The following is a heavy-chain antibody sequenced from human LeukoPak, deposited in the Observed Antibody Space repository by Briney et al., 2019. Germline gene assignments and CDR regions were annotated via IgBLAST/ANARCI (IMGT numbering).Heavy chain of an antibody. CDR3: ARLRPEHYYDSSGYDYYYGMDV. J-gene: IGHJ6*02. V-gene: IGHV4-34*01. D-gene: IGHD3-22*01. Sequence: SETLSLTCAVYGGSFSGYYWSWIRQPPGKGLEWIGEINHGGSTNYNPSLKSRVTISVDTSKNQFSLKLSSVTAADTAVYYCARLRPEHYYDSSGYDYYYGMDVWGQGTTVTVSS. CDR2: INHGGST. CDR1: GGSFSGYY.